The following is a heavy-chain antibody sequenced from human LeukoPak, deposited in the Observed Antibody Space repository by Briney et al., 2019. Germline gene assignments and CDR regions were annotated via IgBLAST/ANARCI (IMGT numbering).Heavy chain of an antibody. CDR2: MNSDGSVT. D-gene: IGHD7-27*01. Sequence: GGSLRLSCAASGFTFSSSWMHWVRQAPGKGLVWVSRMNSDGSVTNYADSAEGRFTISRDNAKNTLYLQMNSLRAEDTAVYYCVRALNGDKDYWGQGTLVTVSS. J-gene: IGHJ4*02. CDR1: GFTFSSSW. CDR3: VRALNGDKDY. V-gene: IGHV3-74*01.